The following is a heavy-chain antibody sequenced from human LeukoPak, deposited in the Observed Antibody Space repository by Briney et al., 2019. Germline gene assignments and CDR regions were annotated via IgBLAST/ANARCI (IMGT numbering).Heavy chain of an antibody. CDR1: GFTFSGYG. CDR3: ARDSGFSGTQRGEY. V-gene: IGHV3-30*02. J-gene: IGHJ4*02. CDR2: IRYDGSNK. Sequence: GGSLRLSCAASGFTFSGYGMHWVRQAPGKGLEWVAFIRYDGSNKYYADSVKGRFTISRDNSKNTLYLQMDSLRAEDTAVYYCARDSGFSGTQRGEYWGQGTLVTDSS. D-gene: IGHD3/OR15-3a*01.